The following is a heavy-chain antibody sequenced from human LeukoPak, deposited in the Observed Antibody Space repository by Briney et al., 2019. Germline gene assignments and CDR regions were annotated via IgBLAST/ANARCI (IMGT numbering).Heavy chain of an antibody. CDR2: IYYSGST. Sequence: PSETLSLTCTVSGGSISSSSYYWGWIRQPPGKGLVWIGSIYYSGSTYYNPSLKSRVTISVDTSKSQFSLKLSSVTAADTAVYYCARHLLWFGELDGYFDYWGQGTLVTVSS. V-gene: IGHV4-39*07. J-gene: IGHJ4*02. CDR3: ARHLLWFGELDGYFDY. D-gene: IGHD3-10*01. CDR1: GGSISSSSYY.